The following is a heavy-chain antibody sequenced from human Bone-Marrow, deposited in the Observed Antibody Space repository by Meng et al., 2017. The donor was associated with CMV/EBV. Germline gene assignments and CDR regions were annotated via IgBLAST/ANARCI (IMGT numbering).Heavy chain of an antibody. D-gene: IGHD6-6*01. V-gene: IGHV3-53*01. J-gene: IGHJ4*02. CDR2: IYSGGST. Sequence: GESLKISCAASGFTVSSNYMSWVRQAPGKGLEWVSVIYSGGSTYYADSVKGRFTITRDNSTNTLYLQMNSLRAEDTAVYYCASSSSIADCDYWGQGTLVTVSS. CDR3: ASSSSIADCDY. CDR1: GFTVSSNY.